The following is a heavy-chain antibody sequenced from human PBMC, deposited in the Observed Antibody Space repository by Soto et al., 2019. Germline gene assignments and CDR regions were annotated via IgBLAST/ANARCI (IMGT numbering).Heavy chain of an antibody. CDR2: ITSTSSTK. J-gene: IGHJ6*02. CDR3: ARRITMVRGPYYYYAMDV. CDR1: GFTFSSHT. Sequence: GGSLRLSCAASGFTFSSHTMNWVRQAPGKGLEWISYITSTSSTKNYADSVKGRFTVSRDNANNSLYLQMNSLRDEDTAVYYCARRITMVRGPYYYYAMDVWGQGTTVTVSS. V-gene: IGHV3-48*02. D-gene: IGHD3-10*01.